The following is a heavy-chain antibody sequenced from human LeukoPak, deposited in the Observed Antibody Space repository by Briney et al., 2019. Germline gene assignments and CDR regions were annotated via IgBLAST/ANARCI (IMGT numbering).Heavy chain of an antibody. CDR1: GFTFSSYW. CDR2: INSDGSST. CDR3: WTVWGHVFEI. J-gene: IGHJ3*02. Sequence: GGSLRLSCAASGFTFSSYWMHWVRQVPGKGLVWVSRINSDGSSTSYAASVKGRFTISRDNAKNTLYVQMNSLRAEDTAVYYCWTVWGHVFEIWGRGTMVTVS. D-gene: IGHD3-16*01. V-gene: IGHV3-74*01.